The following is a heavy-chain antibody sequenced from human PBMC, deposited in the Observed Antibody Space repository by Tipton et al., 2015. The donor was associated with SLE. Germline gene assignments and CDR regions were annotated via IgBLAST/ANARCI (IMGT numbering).Heavy chain of an antibody. V-gene: IGHV4-4*02. CDR3: ARWIPLTGINV. CDR1: GDSITSITRTNW. Sequence: TLSLTCTVSGDSITSITRTNWWSWVRQPPGKGLEWIGEIFHRGSTNYKSSLRGRVTISVDKSKNQFSLKLTSVTAADTAVYYCARWIPLTGINVWGQGATVTVSS. J-gene: IGHJ6*02. CDR2: IFHRGST. D-gene: IGHD5-18*01.